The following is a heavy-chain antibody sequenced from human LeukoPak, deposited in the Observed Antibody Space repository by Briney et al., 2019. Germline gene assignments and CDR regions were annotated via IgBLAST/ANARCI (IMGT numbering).Heavy chain of an antibody. V-gene: IGHV3-23*01. D-gene: IGHD2-2*01. CDR3: AKVTVVVPAAISYGVDY. J-gene: IGHJ4*02. Sequence: GGSLRLSCAASRFSFSTYAMHWVRQAPGKGLEWVSSISASGGSTYYADSVKGRFTISRDNSKNTLYLQMNSLRAEDTAVYYCAKVTVVVPAAISYGVDYWGQGTLVTVSS. CDR2: ISASGGST. CDR1: RFSFSTYA.